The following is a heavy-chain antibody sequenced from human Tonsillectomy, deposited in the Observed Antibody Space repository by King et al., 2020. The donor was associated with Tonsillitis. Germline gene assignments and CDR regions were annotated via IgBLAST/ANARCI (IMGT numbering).Heavy chain of an antibody. D-gene: IGHD3-10*01. Sequence: VQLVESGGGVVQPGGSLRLSCATSGFTFSSYAMHWVRQAPGKGLEWVAVISDDGSNKFYADSVKGRFTISRDNSENTLYLQVKSLRAEDTAVYYCARDWGVGDPIGTFDIWGQGTMVTVSS. CDR3: ARDWGVGDPIGTFDI. J-gene: IGHJ3*02. CDR2: ISDDGSNK. V-gene: IGHV3-33*05. CDR1: GFTFSSYA.